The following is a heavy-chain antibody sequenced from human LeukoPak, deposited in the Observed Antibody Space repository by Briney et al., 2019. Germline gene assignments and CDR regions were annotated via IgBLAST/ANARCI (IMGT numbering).Heavy chain of an antibody. V-gene: IGHV4-59*05. CDR3: ATPATYYDFGSGYHPFDY. CDR1: GGSFSSYY. CDR2: ISYSGNT. J-gene: IGHJ4*02. Sequence: SETLSLTCTVSGGSFSSYYWSWIRQPPGKGLEWIGSISYSGNTFYNPSLKSRVTVSVDTSKKQFSVKLSSVTAADTAVYYCATPATYYDFGSGYHPFDYWGQGTLVTASS. D-gene: IGHD3-3*01.